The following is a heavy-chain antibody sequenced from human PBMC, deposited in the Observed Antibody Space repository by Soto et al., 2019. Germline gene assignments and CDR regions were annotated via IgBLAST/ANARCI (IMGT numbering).Heavy chain of an antibody. D-gene: IGHD4-4*01. CDR2: INQDGSGK. CDR1: AFTFSTYW. CDR3: ARHDYNTYGLSYYYYGLDV. V-gene: IGHV3-7*01. Sequence: EVQLVESGGGLVQPGGSLRLSCTASAFTFSTYWMTWVRQAPGKGLEWVANINQDGSGKYYVGSVKGRFTISRDNAKKSLYLQMNSLRAEDTAVYYCARHDYNTYGLSYYYYGLDVWGQGTTVTVSS. J-gene: IGHJ6*02.